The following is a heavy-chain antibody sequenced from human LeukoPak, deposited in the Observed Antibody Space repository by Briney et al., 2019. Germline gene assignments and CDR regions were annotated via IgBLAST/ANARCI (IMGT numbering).Heavy chain of an antibody. CDR2: ISSSSSYI. V-gene: IGHV3-21*01. Sequence: GGSLRLSCAASGFTFSSYSMNWVRQAPGKGLEWVSSISSSSSYIYYADSVRGRFTISRDNAKNSLYLQMNSLRAEDTAVYYCVPDNTFDWLLFHKSYYFDYWGQGTLVTVSS. CDR1: GFTFSSYS. CDR3: VPDNTFDWLLFHKSYYFDY. J-gene: IGHJ4*02. D-gene: IGHD3-9*01.